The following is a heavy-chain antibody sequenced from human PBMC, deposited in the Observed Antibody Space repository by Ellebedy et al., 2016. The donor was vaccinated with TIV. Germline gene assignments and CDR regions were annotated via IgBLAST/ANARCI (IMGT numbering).Heavy chain of an antibody. D-gene: IGHD1-7*01. CDR3: TREAANWNYPYYHYNGMDV. CDR1: GFTFGDFA. CDR2: IGSKGYGGTT. Sequence: GGSLRLXXTASGFTFGDFAISWVRQAPGKGLEWVGFIGSKGYGGTTQYAASVKGRFTISRDDSKSIAYLQMNSLKTEDTALYYCTREAANWNYPYYHYNGMDVWGQGTTVTVSS. V-gene: IGHV3-49*04. J-gene: IGHJ6*02.